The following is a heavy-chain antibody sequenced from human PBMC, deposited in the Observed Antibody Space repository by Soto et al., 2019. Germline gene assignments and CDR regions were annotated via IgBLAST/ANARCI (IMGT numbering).Heavy chain of an antibody. Sequence: ASVKVSCKASGYTFTSYGISWVRQAPGQGLEWMGWISAYNGNTNYAQKLQGRVTMTTDTSTSTAYMELRSLRSDDTAVYYCARIYSSMIFVVFTQWRDLFYYYYYMDVWGKGTTVTVSS. CDR3: ARIYSSMIFVVFTQWRDLFYYYYYMDV. CDR2: ISAYNGNT. J-gene: IGHJ6*03. CDR1: GYTFTSYG. V-gene: IGHV1-18*01. D-gene: IGHD3-3*01.